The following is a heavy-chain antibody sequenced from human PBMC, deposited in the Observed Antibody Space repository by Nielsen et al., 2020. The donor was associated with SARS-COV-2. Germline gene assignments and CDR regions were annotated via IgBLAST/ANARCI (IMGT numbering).Heavy chain of an antibody. J-gene: IGHJ5*02. CDR1: GFTFSSYW. CDR3: ARSAAMSSWFDP. CDR2: IKQDGSEK. V-gene: IGHV3-7*05. Sequence: ESLKISCAASGFTFSSYWMSWVRQAPGKGLEWVANIKQDGSEKYYVDSVKGRFTISRDNAKNSLYLQMNSLRAEDTAVYYCARSAAMSSWFDPWGQGTLVTVSS. D-gene: IGHD2-2*01.